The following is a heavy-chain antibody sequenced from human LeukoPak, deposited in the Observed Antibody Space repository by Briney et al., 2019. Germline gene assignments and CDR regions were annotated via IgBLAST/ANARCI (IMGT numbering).Heavy chain of an antibody. D-gene: IGHD3-3*01. Sequence: GGSLRLPCAASGFTFSSYAMSWVRQAPGKGLGWVSAISGSGGSTYYADSVKGRFTISRDNSKNTLYLQMNSLRAEDTAVYYCAKAGPYYDFWSGYYSTGPSFDYWGQGTLVTVSS. CDR2: ISGSGGST. CDR3: AKAGPYYDFWSGYYSTGPSFDY. V-gene: IGHV3-23*01. J-gene: IGHJ4*02. CDR1: GFTFSSYA.